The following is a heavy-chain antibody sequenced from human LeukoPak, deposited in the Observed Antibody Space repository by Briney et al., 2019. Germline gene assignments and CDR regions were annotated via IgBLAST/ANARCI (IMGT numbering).Heavy chain of an antibody. CDR2: ISSSSSTI. CDR1: GFTFSSYE. J-gene: IGHJ4*02. V-gene: IGHV3-48*01. CDR3: ARVLHKRNYDSTTYYGY. D-gene: IGHD3-22*01. Sequence: GGPLRLSCAASGFTFSSYEMNWVRQAPGKGLEWVSYISSSSSTIYYADSVKGRFTISRDNAKNSLYPQMNSLRAEDTAVYYCARVLHKRNYDSTTYYGYWGQGTLVTVSS.